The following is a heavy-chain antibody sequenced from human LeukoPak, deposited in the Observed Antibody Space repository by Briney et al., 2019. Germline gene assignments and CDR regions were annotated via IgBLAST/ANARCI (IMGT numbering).Heavy chain of an antibody. CDR3: ARDLAYYGSLDV. CDR1: GFTFSSYS. Sequence: GGSLRLSCAASGFTFSSYSMNWVRQAPGQGLEWVSSISSSSSYIYYAGSVKGRFTISRDNAKNSLYLQMNSLRAEDTAVYYCARDLAYYGSLDVWGQGTTVTVSS. D-gene: IGHD3-10*01. CDR2: ISSSSSYI. J-gene: IGHJ6*02. V-gene: IGHV3-21*01.